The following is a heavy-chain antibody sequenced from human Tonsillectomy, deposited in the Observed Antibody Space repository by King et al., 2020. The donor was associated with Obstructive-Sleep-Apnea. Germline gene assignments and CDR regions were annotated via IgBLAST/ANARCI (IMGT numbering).Heavy chain of an antibody. J-gene: IGHJ3*02. V-gene: IGHV3-30*04. D-gene: IGHD6-6*01. CDR1: GFTFSSYA. CDR2: ISYDGSNK. CDR3: ARDQEIIAARFAFDI. Sequence: VQLVESGGGVVQPGRSLRLSCAASGFTFSSYAMHWVRQAPGKGLEWVAVISYDGSNKYYAVSVKGRFTISRDNSKNTLYLQMNSLRAEDTAVYYCARDQEIIAARFAFDIWGQGTMVTVSS.